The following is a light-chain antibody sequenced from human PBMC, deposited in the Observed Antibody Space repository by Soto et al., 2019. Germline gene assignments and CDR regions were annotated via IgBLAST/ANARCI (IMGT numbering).Light chain of an antibody. V-gene: IGKV3-20*01. Sequence: EIVLTQSPGTLSLSPGERATLSCRASQSITNRYLAWYQQKPGQAPRLLIYAASSRATGIPDRFSGSGSGTDFTLTVSRLEPEDFAMYYCQQYGSSPPNTFGQGTRLEIK. J-gene: IGKJ5*01. CDR1: QSITNRY. CDR2: AAS. CDR3: QQYGSSPPNT.